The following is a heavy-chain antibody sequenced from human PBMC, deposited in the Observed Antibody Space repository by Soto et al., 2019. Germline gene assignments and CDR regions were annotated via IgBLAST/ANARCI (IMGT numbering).Heavy chain of an antibody. J-gene: IGHJ6*02. CDR1: GFTFSDYY. CDR2: ISSSSSYT. V-gene: IGHV3-11*06. Sequence: GGSLRLSCAASGFTFSDYYMSWIRQAPGKGLEWVSYISSSSSYTNYADSVEGRFTISRDNAKNSLYLQMNSLRAEDTAVYYCARTALRLGELSLMDVWGQGTTVTVSS. CDR3: ARTALRLGELSLMDV. D-gene: IGHD3-16*02.